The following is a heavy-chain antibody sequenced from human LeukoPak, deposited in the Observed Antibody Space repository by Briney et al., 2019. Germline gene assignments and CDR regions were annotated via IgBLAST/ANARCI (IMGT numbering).Heavy chain of an antibody. CDR3: ARAYCNSPTCYWEGFDY. J-gene: IGHJ4*02. D-gene: IGHD2-2*01. V-gene: IGHV1-2*02. Sequence: ASVKVSCKASGYTFTGHYIHWVRQAPGQGLEWMGWLNPHNGGTRFAQKFQDRVTLTRDTSISTAYMELIRLRSDDTGVFYCARAYCNSPTCYWEGFDYWGQGTLVTVAS. CDR2: LNPHNGGT. CDR1: GYTFTGHY.